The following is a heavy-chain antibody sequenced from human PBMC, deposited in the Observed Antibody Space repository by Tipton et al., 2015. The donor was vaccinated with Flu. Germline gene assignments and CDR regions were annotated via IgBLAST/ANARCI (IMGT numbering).Heavy chain of an antibody. D-gene: IGHD2-2*02. CDR1: GFSFSSYA. J-gene: IGHJ2*01. CDR3: ARGLASIPWYFDL. CDR2: IVNSGVNA. Sequence: SLRLSCAASGFSFSSYAMSWVRQAPGKGLEWVSHIVNSGVNANYADSVQGRFFISRDNSQNTLYLQMNSLRADDTAFYYCARGLASIPWYFDLWGRGTLVTVSS. V-gene: IGHV3-23*01.